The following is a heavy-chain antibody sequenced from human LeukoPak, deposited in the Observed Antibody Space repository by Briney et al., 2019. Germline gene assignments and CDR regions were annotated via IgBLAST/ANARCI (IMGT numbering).Heavy chain of an antibody. Sequence: GGSLRLSCAASGFTFSSYSMNWARQAPGKGLEWVSCISSSSTIYYADSVKGRFTISRDNAKNSLYLQMNSLRAEDTAVYYCARDLSRGSGYDYWGQGTLVTVSS. CDR3: ARDLSRGSGYDY. D-gene: IGHD6-19*01. CDR1: GFTFSSYS. CDR2: ISSSSTI. J-gene: IGHJ4*02. V-gene: IGHV3-48*01.